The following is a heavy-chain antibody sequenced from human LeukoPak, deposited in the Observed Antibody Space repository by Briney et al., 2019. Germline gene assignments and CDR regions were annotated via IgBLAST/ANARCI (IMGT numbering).Heavy chain of an antibody. CDR1: GFTFSSYW. J-gene: IGHJ4*02. Sequence: GGSLRLSCAASGFTFSSYWMHWVRHAPGKGLVWVSRINNDGRGTSYADSVKGRFTISRDNAKNRLYLQMNSLRAEDTAVYYCASLNYGPDYWGQGTLVTVSS. CDR2: INNDGRGT. D-gene: IGHD3-16*01. CDR3: ASLNYGPDY. V-gene: IGHV3-74*01.